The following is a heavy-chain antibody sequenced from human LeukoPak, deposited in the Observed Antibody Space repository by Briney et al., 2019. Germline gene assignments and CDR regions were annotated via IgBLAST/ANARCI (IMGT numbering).Heavy chain of an antibody. D-gene: IGHD3-10*01. J-gene: IGHJ3*02. Sequence: SETLSLTCTVSGGSISGSYWSWIRQPPGKGLEWIGYIYYSGSTNYNPSPKSRVTILVDTSNNQFSLRLNSVTAADTAVYYCARENTMVRGAFDAFDIWGQETMVTVSS. CDR3: ARENTMVRGAFDAFDI. V-gene: IGHV4-59*01. CDR1: GGSISGSY. CDR2: IYYSGST.